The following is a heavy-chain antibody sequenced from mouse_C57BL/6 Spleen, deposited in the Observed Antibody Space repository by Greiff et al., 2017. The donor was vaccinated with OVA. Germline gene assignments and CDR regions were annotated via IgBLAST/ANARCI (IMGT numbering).Heavy chain of an antibody. J-gene: IGHJ2*01. CDR2: ISDGGSYT. D-gene: IGHD2-5*01. Sequence: EVQVVESGGGLVKPGGSLKLSCAASGFTFSSYAMSWVRQTPEKRLEWVATISDGGSYTYYPDNVKGRFTISRDNAKNNLYLQMSHLKSEDTAMYYCARVEGDSNYPYYFDYWGQGTTLTVSS. CDR1: GFTFSSYA. V-gene: IGHV5-4*01. CDR3: ARVEGDSNYPYYFDY.